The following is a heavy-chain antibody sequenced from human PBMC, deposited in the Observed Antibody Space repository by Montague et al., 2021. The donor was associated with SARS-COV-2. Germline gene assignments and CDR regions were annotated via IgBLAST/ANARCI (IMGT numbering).Heavy chain of an antibody. CDR2: INHSGST. Sequence: SETLSLTCAVYGGSLSGYYWSWIRQPPGKGLEWIGEINHSGSTNYNPSLKSRVTISLDTSKNQFSLKLSSATAADTAVCYCARGRRRYNWRDETSYYYGMDVWGQGTTVTVSS. CDR1: GGSLSGYY. CDR3: ARGRRRYNWRDETSYYYGMDV. D-gene: IGHD1-20*01. V-gene: IGHV4-34*01. J-gene: IGHJ6*02.